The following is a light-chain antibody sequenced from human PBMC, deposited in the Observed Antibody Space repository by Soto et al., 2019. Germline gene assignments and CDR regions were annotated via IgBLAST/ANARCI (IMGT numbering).Light chain of an antibody. CDR3: SSYTGGNPSYV. CDR2: EVT. Sequence: QSVLTQPPSVSAAPGQKVTISCSGTSSDVGGYDYVSWYQQHPGKAPKLMIYEVTIRPSGVSDRFSGSKSGNTASLTVSGLQAEDEADYYCSSYTGGNPSYVFGNGTKVTVL. V-gene: IGLV2-8*01. CDR1: SSDVGGYDY. J-gene: IGLJ1*01.